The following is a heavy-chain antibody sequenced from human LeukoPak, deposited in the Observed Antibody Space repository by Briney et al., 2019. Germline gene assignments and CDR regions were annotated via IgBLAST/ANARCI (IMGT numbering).Heavy chain of an antibody. CDR3: ARTGYSSSWYRDEYFQH. CDR1: GGSFSGYY. V-gene: IGHV4-34*01. CDR2: INHSGST. Sequence: PSETLSLTCAVYGGSFSGYYWSWIRQPPGKGLEWIGEINHSGSTNYNPSLKSRVTISVDTSKNQFSLKLSSVTAADTAVYYCARTGYSSSWYRDEYFQHWGQGTLVTVSS. D-gene: IGHD6-13*01. J-gene: IGHJ1*01.